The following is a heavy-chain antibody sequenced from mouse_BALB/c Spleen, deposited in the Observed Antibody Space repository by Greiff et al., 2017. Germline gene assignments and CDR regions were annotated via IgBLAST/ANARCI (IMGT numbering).Heavy chain of an antibody. D-gene: IGHD1-2*01. J-gene: IGHJ4*01. V-gene: IGHV14-4*02. CDR1: GFNIKDYY. Sequence: EVQLQESGAELVRSGASVKLSCTASGFNIKDYYMHWVKQRPEQGLEWIGWIDPENGDTEYAPKFQGKATMTADTSSNTAYLQLSSLTSEDTAVYYCKGIHYYGRYAMDYWGQGTSVTVSS. CDR2: IDPENGDT. CDR3: KGIHYYGRYAMDY.